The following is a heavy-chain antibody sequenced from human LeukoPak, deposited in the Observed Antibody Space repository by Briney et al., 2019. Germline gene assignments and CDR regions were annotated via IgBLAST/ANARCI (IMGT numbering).Heavy chain of an antibody. V-gene: IGHV4-30-2*01. CDR3: ARGLTIFGVAPDY. D-gene: IGHD3-3*01. Sequence: PSETLSLTCTVSGGSISSSSYYWGWIRQPPGKGLEWIGYIYHSGSTYYNPSLKSRVTISVDRSKSQFSLKLSSVTAADTAVYYCARGLTIFGVAPDYWGQGTLVTVSS. J-gene: IGHJ4*02. CDR1: GGSISSSSYY. CDR2: IYHSGST.